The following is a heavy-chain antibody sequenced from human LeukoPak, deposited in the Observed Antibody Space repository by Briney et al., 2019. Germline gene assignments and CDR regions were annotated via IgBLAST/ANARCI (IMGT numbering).Heavy chain of an antibody. V-gene: IGHV1-46*01. CDR2: IYPRDGST. Sequence: ASVKVSCKASGYTFTSNYIHWVRQAPGQGLEWMGMIYPRDGSTSYAQRFQGRVTVTRDTSTSTVHMELSSLRSEDTAVYYCARSRYNWKNPRNGGQIRGLNWFDPWGQGTLVTVSS. J-gene: IGHJ5*02. CDR1: GYTFTSNY. D-gene: IGHD1-20*01. CDR3: ARSRYNWKNPRNGGQIRGLNWFDP.